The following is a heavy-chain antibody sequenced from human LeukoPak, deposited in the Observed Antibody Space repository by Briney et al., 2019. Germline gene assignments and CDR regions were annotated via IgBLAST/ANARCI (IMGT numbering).Heavy chain of an antibody. CDR3: ARVIIVGATGI. D-gene: IGHD1-26*01. V-gene: IGHV3-48*03. CDR1: RHTFSIYE. Sequence: GGSLRLSCAPSRHTFSIYEMNWVRQAPGKGLEWVSYISSGGSTVHYADSVKGRFTISRDNAKNSLFLQENSRPAGDASVYYCARVIIVGATGIWGQGTMVTVSS. J-gene: IGHJ3*02. CDR2: ISSGGSTV.